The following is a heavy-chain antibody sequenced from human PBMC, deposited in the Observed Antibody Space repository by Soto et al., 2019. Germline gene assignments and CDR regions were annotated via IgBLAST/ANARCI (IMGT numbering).Heavy chain of an antibody. D-gene: IGHD3-10*01. Sequence: GGSLRLSCEASGFTFSNDWMSWVRQAPGKGLEWVANIKQDGSEKYYVDSVKGRFTISRDNAKNSLYLQMNSLRAEDTAVYYCARAGNWGQGTLVTVSS. J-gene: IGHJ4*02. CDR3: ARAGN. CDR1: GFTFSNDW. V-gene: IGHV3-7*05. CDR2: IKQDGSEK.